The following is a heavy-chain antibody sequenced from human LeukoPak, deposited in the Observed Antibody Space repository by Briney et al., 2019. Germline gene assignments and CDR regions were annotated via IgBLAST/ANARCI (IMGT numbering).Heavy chain of an antibody. CDR2: ISSSSSYI. CDR3: ARYNGVWRYFDY. J-gene: IGHJ4*02. Sequence: GGSLRLSCAASGFTVSSNYMSWVRQAPGKGLEWVSSISSSSSYIYYADSVKGRFTISRDNAKNSLYLQMNSLRAEDTAVYYCARYNGVWRYFDYWGQGTLVTVSS. V-gene: IGHV3-21*01. CDR1: GFTVSSNY. D-gene: IGHD2-8*01.